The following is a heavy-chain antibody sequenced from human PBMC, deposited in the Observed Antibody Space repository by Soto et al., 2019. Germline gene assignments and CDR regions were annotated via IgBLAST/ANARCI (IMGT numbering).Heavy chain of an antibody. Sequence: SVKVSCKASGGNFRSEAISWVRQAPGHGLEWMGRIIPMFSTPHYAQKFQGRVTIIADESTTTVNMEMRGLTYEDTAVYYCARAQFSDILTADDYGMDVWGQGTSVTVS. V-gene: IGHV1-69*13. D-gene: IGHD3-9*01. J-gene: IGHJ6*02. CDR3: ARAQFSDILTADDYGMDV. CDR2: IIPMFSTP. CDR1: GGNFRSEA.